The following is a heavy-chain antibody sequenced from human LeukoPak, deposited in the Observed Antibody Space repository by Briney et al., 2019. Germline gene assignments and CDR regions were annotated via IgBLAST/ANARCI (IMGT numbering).Heavy chain of an antibody. CDR1: GGSLSSPNYY. V-gene: IGHV4-39*01. Sequence: SETLSLTCIVSGGSLSSPNYYWGWIRQPPRKGLEGIRSIYYSGTTYYNPSLKSRLTISVDTSKNQFSLKLTSVTAADTAVYYCARHDYYGSLNWFDPWGQGTLITVSS. CDR2: IYYSGTT. CDR3: ARHDYYGSLNWFDP. D-gene: IGHD3-10*01. J-gene: IGHJ5*02.